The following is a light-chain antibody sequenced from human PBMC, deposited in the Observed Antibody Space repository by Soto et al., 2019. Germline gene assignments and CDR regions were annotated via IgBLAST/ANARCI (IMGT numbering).Light chain of an antibody. CDR2: AAS. J-gene: IGKJ4*01. CDR1: QSIGRD. CDR3: QRRSSWPPVLT. V-gene: IGKV3-11*01. Sequence: EIVLTQSPVTLSLSPGETATLSCRASQSIGRDLARHQHKPGQAPTLLIPAASDRATGIPARFSGSGSGTDFTLTISSLEAEYLAVYYCQRRSSWPPVLTFGGGTKVEIK.